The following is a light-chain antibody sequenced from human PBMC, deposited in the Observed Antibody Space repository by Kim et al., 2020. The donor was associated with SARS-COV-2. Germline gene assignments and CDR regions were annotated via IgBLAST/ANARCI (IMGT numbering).Light chain of an antibody. CDR2: GAS. J-gene: IGKJ5*01. V-gene: IGKV3-20*01. Sequence: EIVLTQSPGTLSLSPGERATLSCRASQSVSSNSLAWYQQKGGQDPRLLIYGASNSATGIPDRFSGRGSATDFTLTISRLEPEDFALYYCQYYGSSLITFGQGTRLEIK. CDR1: QSVSSNS. CDR3: QYYGSSLIT.